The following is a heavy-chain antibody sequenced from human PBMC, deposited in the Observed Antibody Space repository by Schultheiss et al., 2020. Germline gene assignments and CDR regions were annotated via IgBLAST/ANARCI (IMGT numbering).Heavy chain of an antibody. D-gene: IGHD5-24*01. CDR2: ISGSGGST. V-gene: IGHV3-23*01. Sequence: GGSLRLSCAASGFTFSSYSMNWVRQAPGKGLEWVSAISGSGGSTYYADSVKGRFTISRDNSKNTLYLQMNSLRAEDTAVYFCARDFPNYYFDHWDQGTLVTVSS. CDR3: ARDFPNYYFDH. CDR1: GFTFSSYS. J-gene: IGHJ4*02.